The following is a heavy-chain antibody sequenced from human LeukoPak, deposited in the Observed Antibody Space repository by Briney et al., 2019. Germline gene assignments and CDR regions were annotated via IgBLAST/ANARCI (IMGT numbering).Heavy chain of an antibody. CDR3: AKDLHYGSADY. CDR1: GFTFSNYW. V-gene: IGHV3-74*01. CDR2: INPDGSNT. D-gene: IGHD3-10*01. J-gene: IGHJ4*02. Sequence: GGSLRLSCAASGFTFSNYWMYWVRQDPGKGLVWVSYINPDGSNTNYADSVKGRFTISRDNAKNALYLQMNSLRAEDTAVYYCAKDLHYGSADYWGQGTLVTVSS.